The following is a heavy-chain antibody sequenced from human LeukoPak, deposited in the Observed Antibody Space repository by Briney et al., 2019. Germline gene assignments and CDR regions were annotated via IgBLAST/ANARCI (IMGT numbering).Heavy chain of an antibody. Sequence: GSSLKVSCKASGGTFSSYAISWVRQAPGQGLEWMGKIIPILDKANYAQKFQGRVTITADKSTSTAYMELSSLRSEDTAVYYCARDPAATAGVAAAGSYYFDYWGQGTLVTVSS. V-gene: IGHV1-69*04. CDR2: IIPILDKA. D-gene: IGHD6-13*01. J-gene: IGHJ4*02. CDR3: ARDPAATAGVAAAGSYYFDY. CDR1: GGTFSSYA.